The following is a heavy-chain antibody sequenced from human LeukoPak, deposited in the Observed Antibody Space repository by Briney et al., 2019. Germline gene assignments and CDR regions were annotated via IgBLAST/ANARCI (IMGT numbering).Heavy chain of an antibody. CDR3: ARRSSPYWYFDL. J-gene: IGHJ2*01. D-gene: IGHD2-2*01. V-gene: IGHV4-59*08. Sequence: SETLSLTSTVSGGSISSYYWSWIRQPPGKGLEWIGYIYYSGSTNYNPSLKSRVTISVDTSKNQFSLKLSSVTAADTAVYYCARRSSPYWYFDLWGRGTLVTVSS. CDR2: IYYSGST. CDR1: GGSISSYY.